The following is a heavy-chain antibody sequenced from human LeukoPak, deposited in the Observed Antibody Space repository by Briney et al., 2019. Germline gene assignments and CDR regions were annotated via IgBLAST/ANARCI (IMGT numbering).Heavy chain of an antibody. D-gene: IGHD2-2*01. J-gene: IGHJ6*03. CDR3: ASHCSSTSCYAHYYYYMDV. CDR2: IYTSGST. Sequence: SETLSLTCTVSGGSISSGSYYWSWIRQPAGKGLEWIGRIYTSGSTNYSPSLKSRVTISVDTSKNQFSLKLSSVTAADTAVYYCASHCSSTSCYAHYYYYMDVWGKGTTVTVSS. V-gene: IGHV4-61*02. CDR1: GGSISSGSYY.